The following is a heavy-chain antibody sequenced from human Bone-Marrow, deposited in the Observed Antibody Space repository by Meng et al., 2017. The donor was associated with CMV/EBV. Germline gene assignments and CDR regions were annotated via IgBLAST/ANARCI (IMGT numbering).Heavy chain of an antibody. CDR2: IYYSGST. CDR1: GGSISSSSYY. V-gene: IGHV4-39*01. J-gene: IGHJ6*02. D-gene: IGHD1-26*01. Sequence: SETLSLTCTVSGGSISSSSYYWGWIRQPPGKGLEWIGSIYYSGSTYYNPSLKSRVTISVDTSKNQFSLKLSSVTAADTAVYYCARVGATNYYYGMDVWGQGTMVTVSS. CDR3: ARVGATNYYYGMDV.